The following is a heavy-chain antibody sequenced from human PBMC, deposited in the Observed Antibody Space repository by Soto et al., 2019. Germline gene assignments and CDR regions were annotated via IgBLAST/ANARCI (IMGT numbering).Heavy chain of an antibody. CDR3: ARLRNHSVMDV. CDR2: IYYSGTT. J-gene: IGHJ6*03. CDR1: GGSISGLY. D-gene: IGHD2-15*01. V-gene: IGHV4-59*08. Sequence: QVQLHESGPGLVKPSETLSLTCSVSGGSISGLYWTWVRQPPGRGLEWIGWIYYSGTTTYNPSLMSRVTISVDTSKHQSSLKLSSVTAADTAIYYCARLRNHSVMDVWGKGTTVTVSS.